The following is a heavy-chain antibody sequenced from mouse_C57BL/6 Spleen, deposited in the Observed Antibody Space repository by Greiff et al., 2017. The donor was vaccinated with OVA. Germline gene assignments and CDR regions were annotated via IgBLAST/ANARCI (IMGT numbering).Heavy chain of an antibody. J-gene: IGHJ2*01. CDR3: ARSRDYGVDY. D-gene: IGHD2-4*01. CDR1: GYAFSSSW. CDR2: IYPGDGDT. Sequence: VHLVESGPELVKPGASVKISCKASGYAFSSSWMNWVKQRPGKGLEWIGRIYPGDGDTNYNGKFKGKATLTADKSSSTAYMQLSSLTSEDSAVYFCARSRDYGVDYWGQGTTLTVSS. V-gene: IGHV1-82*01.